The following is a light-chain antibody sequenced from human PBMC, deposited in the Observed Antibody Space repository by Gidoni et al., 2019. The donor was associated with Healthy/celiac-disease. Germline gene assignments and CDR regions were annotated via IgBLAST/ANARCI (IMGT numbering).Light chain of an antibody. CDR1: QSISSY. Sequence: DIQMTQPPSSLSASVGDRVTITCRASQSISSYLNWYQQRPGKAPKLLIYAASSLQIGVPSRFSGSGSGTDFTLTISSLQPEDFATYYCQQSYSTPRWTFGQGTKLEIK. CDR3: QQSYSTPRWT. V-gene: IGKV1-39*01. CDR2: AAS. J-gene: IGKJ2*01.